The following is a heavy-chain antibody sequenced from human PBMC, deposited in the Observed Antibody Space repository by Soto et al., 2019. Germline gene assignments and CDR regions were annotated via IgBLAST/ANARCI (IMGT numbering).Heavy chain of an antibody. CDR2: ISAYNGNT. J-gene: IGHJ5*02. Sequence: ASVKVSCKASGYTFTSYGISWVRQAPGQGLEWMGWISAYNGNTNYAQKLQGRVTMTTDTSTSTAYMELRSLRSDDTAVFSCARAGAERYFDWSHRGPPADPWGQGTLVTVSS. D-gene: IGHD3-9*01. V-gene: IGHV1-18*01. CDR3: ARAGAERYFDWSHRGPPADP. CDR1: GYTFTSYG.